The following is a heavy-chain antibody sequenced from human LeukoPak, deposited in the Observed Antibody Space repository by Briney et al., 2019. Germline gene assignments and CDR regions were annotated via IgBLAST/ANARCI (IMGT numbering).Heavy chain of an antibody. CDR1: GYSISSGYY. V-gene: IGHV4-38-2*02. Sequence: SETLSLTCTVSGYSISSGYYWGWIRQPPGKGLEWIGSIYHSGSTYYNPSLKSRVTISVDTSKNQFSLKLSSVTAADTAVYYCARAFMPDYGANWFDPWGQGTLDTVSS. CDR2: IYHSGST. D-gene: IGHD4-17*01. J-gene: IGHJ5*02. CDR3: ARAFMPDYGANWFDP.